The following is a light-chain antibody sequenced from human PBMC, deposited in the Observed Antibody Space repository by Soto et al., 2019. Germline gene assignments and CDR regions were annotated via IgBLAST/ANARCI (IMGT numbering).Light chain of an antibody. J-gene: IGLJ7*01. Sequence: QSALTQPRSVSGSPGQSITISCTGTNSDVGGYKYVSWYQHQPGKAPKLMFYGVDNRPSGVSNRFSASKSGNTASLTISGLQAEDEAEYYCVSYTSTTTLVFGGGTQLTVL. CDR2: GVD. CDR3: VSYTSTTTLV. CDR1: NSDVGGYKY. V-gene: IGLV2-14*03.